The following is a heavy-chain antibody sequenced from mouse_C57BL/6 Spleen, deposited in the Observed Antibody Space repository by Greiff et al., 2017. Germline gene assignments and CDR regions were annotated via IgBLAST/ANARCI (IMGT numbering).Heavy chain of an antibody. CDR2: IWPGGGT. CDR1: GFSLTSYA. Sequence: VQLQESGPGLVAPSQSLSITCTVSGFSLTSYAISWVRQPPGKGLEWLGVIWPGGGTNYNSALKSRLSISKDNSKSQVFLKMNSLQTDDTARYYCARKCYEEDCFAYWGQGTPLTVSS. J-gene: IGHJ2*01. CDR3: ARKCYEEDCFAY. D-gene: IGHD2-3*01. V-gene: IGHV2-9-1*01.